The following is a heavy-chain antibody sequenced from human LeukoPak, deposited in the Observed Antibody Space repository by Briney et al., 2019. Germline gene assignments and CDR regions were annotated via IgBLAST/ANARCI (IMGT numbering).Heavy chain of an antibody. CDR1: GYTFTSYY. V-gene: IGHV1-46*01. D-gene: IGHD2-8*02. CDR3: ARELTGGNRDY. CDR2: INPSGGST. J-gene: IGHJ4*02. Sequence: ASVTVSCKASGYTFTSYYMHWVRQAPGQGLEWMGIINPSGGSTSYAQKFQGRVTMTRDTSTSTVYMELSCLRSEDTAVYYCARELTGGNRDYWGQGTLVTVSP.